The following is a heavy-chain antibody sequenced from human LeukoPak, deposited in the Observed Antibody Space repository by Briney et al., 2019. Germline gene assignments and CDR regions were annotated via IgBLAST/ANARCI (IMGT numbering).Heavy chain of an antibody. J-gene: IGHJ4*02. CDR1: GYSISSGYF. Sequence: SETLSLTCTVSGYSISSGYFWGWIRQPPGKGLEWIGSIHHSGITNYNPSLKSRVTISVDTSKNQFSLKLSSVTAADTAVYYFASVGGSPSNYFDYWGQGTLVTVSS. V-gene: IGHV4-38-2*02. D-gene: IGHD3-16*01. CDR2: IHHSGIT. CDR3: ASVGGSPSNYFDY.